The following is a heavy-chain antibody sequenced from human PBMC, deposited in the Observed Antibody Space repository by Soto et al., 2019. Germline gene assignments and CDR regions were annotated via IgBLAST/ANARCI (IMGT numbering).Heavy chain of an antibody. J-gene: IGHJ4*02. D-gene: IGHD6-19*01. V-gene: IGHV1-69*06. CDR2: IIPIFGTA. Sequence: ASVKVSCKASGGTFSSYAISWVRQAPGQGLEWMGGIIPIFGTANYAQKFQGRVTITADKSTSTAYMELSSLRSEDTAVYYCARSGSSGWYFSSGVDSWGQGTLVTVSS. CDR3: ARSGSSGWYFSSGVDS. CDR1: GGTFSSYA.